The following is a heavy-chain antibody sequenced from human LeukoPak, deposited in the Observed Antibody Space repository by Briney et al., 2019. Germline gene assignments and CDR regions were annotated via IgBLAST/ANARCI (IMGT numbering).Heavy chain of an antibody. Sequence: PGGSLRLSCAASGFTFSSYAMSWVRQAPGKGLEWVSAISGSGGSTYYADSVKGRFTISRDNSKNTLYLQMNSLRAEDTAVYYCARAGDSSGYFETFSGLDYWGQGTLVTVSS. D-gene: IGHD3-22*01. CDR3: ARAGDSSGYFETFSGLDY. CDR1: GFTFSSYA. J-gene: IGHJ4*02. CDR2: ISGSGGST. V-gene: IGHV3-23*01.